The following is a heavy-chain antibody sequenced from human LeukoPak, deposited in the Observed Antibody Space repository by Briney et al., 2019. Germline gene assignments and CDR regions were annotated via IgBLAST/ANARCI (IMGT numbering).Heavy chain of an antibody. J-gene: IGHJ4*02. D-gene: IGHD4-23*01. CDR2: VYYSGST. Sequence: SETLSLTCTVSGGSISSYYWSWIRQPPGKGLEWIGYVYYSGSTNYNPSLKSRVTISVDTSKNQFSLKLSSVTAADTAVYYCARGPDYGGTFDYWGQGTLVTVPS. CDR3: ARGPDYGGTFDY. CDR1: GGSISSYY. V-gene: IGHV4-59*01.